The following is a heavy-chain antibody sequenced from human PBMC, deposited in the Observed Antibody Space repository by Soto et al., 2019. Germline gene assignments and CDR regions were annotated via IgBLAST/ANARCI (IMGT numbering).Heavy chain of an antibody. CDR1: GFTFSSYS. D-gene: IGHD5-18*01. CDR3: ARAGRYSYGSHRPHPPVDY. Sequence: GGSLRLSCAASGFTFSSYSMNWVRQAPGKGLEWVSSISSSSSYIYYADSVKGRFTISRDNAKNSLYLQMNSLRAEDTAVYYCARAGRYSYGSHRPHPPVDYWGQGTLVTVSS. V-gene: IGHV3-21*01. J-gene: IGHJ4*02. CDR2: ISSSSSYI.